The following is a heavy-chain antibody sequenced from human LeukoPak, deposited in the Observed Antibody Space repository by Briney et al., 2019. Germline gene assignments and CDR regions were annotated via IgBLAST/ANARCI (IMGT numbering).Heavy chain of an antibody. CDR2: IIPIFGTA. V-gene: IGHV1-69*05. CDR1: GGTFISYA. CDR3: ASLIRNFWSGYFDY. D-gene: IGHD3-3*01. J-gene: IGHJ4*02. Sequence: SVKVSCKASGGTFISYAISWVRQAPGQGLEWMGRIIPIFGTANYAQKFQGRVTITTDESTSTAYMELSSLRSEDTAVYYCASLIRNFWSGYFDYWGQGTLVTVSS.